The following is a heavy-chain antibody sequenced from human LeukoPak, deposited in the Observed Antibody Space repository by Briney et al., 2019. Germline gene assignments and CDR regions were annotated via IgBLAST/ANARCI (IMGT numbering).Heavy chain of an antibody. CDR1: GFTFSSYA. CDR2: ISGSGGST. J-gene: IGHJ4*02. Sequence: GGSLRLSCAASGFTFSSYAMSWVRQAPGKGLEWVSAISGSGGSTYYADSVKGRFTISRDNSKNTLYLQMNSLRAEDTAVYYRAKDWRYYGSGSYYTPDYWGQGTLVTVSS. V-gene: IGHV3-23*01. CDR3: AKDWRYYGSGSYYTPDY. D-gene: IGHD3-10*01.